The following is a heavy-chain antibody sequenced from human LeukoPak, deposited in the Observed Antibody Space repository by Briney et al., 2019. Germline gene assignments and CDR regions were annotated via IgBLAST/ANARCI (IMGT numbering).Heavy chain of an antibody. CDR2: ISSSSSYI. J-gene: IGHJ4*02. CDR1: GFTLCSYS. V-gene: IGHV3-21*01. Sequence: GGSLRLSCAASGFTLCSYSMICVRHARGKGLGWGSYISSSSSYIYYADSVKGRFTISRDNAKNSLYLQINSLGVEDTAVYYCARDPAGYWGQGTLVTVSS. CDR3: ARDPAGY. D-gene: IGHD6-25*01.